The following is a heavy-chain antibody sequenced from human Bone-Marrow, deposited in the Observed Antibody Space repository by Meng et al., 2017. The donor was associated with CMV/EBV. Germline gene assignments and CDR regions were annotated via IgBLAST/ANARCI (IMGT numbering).Heavy chain of an antibody. CDR3: ARDEYDSSGYYPYYFDY. V-gene: IGHV3-53*05. D-gene: IGHD3-22*01. Sequence: GGSLRLSCAASGFTVSSTYMNWVRQAPGKGLEWVSVIYSGGTTHYADSVKGRFTISRDISKNTLYLQMNSLRAEDTAVYYCARDEYDSSGYYPYYFDYWGQGTLVTVSS. J-gene: IGHJ4*02. CDR1: GFTVSSTY. CDR2: IYSGGTT.